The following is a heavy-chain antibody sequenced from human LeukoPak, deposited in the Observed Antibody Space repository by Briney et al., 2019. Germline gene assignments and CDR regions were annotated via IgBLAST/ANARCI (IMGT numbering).Heavy chain of an antibody. CDR1: GGSISSSNW. CDR2: IYHSGST. CDR3: ARDNSSSWKAPYYYYGMDV. D-gene: IGHD6-13*01. V-gene: IGHV4-4*02. J-gene: IGHJ6*02. Sequence: SETLSLTCAVSGGSISSSNWWSWVRQPPGKGLEWIGEIYHSGSTNYNPSLKSRVTISVDKSKNQFSLKLSSVTAADTAVYYCARDNSSSWKAPYYYYGMDVWGQGTTVTVSS.